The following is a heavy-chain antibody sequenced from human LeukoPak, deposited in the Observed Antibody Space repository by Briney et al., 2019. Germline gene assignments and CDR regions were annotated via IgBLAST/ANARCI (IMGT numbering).Heavy chain of an antibody. Sequence: ASVKVSCKASGYTFTSYYMHWVRQAPGQGLEWMGIINPSGGSTSYAQKFQGRVTMTRDTSTSTVYMELSSLRSEDTAVYYCAKGSSNWRDYYYFDYWGRGTLVTVSS. V-gene: IGHV1-46*01. CDR3: AKGSSNWRDYYYFDY. CDR1: GYTFTSYY. D-gene: IGHD6-13*01. CDR2: INPSGGST. J-gene: IGHJ4*02.